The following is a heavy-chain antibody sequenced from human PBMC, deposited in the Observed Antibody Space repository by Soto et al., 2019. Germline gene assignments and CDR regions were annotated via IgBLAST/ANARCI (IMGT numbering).Heavy chain of an antibody. J-gene: IGHJ6*01. V-gene: IGHV2-5*02. D-gene: IGHD2-21*02. CDR1: AFSLSTGGVG. CDR3: IQSRCGGDCLQAYASYYYYGMDV. CDR2: IYWDDDK. Sequence: QITLKESGPPLVKPTQTLTLTCTFSAFSLSTGGVGVGWIRQPPGKALEWLALIYWDDDKRYSPSLRSRLTITNDTSKNQVVLTMTNMDPVDTATYYCIQSRCGGDCLQAYASYYYYGMDVW.